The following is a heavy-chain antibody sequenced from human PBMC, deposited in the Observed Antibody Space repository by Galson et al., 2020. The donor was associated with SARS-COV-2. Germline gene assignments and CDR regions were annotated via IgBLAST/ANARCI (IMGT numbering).Heavy chain of an antibody. D-gene: IGHD3-22*01. Sequence: PGGSLRLSCAASGFTFDDYAMHWVRQAPGKGLEWVSGISWNNGIIGYADSVKGRFTISRDNAKNSLYLQMNSLRAEDTALYYCAKDTSGGGAYYYDSRGQTLGGFDYWGQGTLVTVSS. CDR1: GFTFDDYA. J-gene: IGHJ4*02. V-gene: IGHV3-9*01. CDR2: ISWNNGII. CDR3: AKDTSGGGAYYYDSRGQTLGGFDY.